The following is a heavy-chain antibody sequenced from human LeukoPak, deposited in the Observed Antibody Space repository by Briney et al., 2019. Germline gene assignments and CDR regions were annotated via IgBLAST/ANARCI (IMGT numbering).Heavy chain of an antibody. CDR2: ISNSGETT. Sequence: GGSLRLSCAASGFTFTNYAMSWVRQAPGKGLDFVSSISNSGETTNYADSVKGRFTISRDNSKNTLYLQMNSLRAEDTVVYYCARGLWWSKYYFDYWGQGTLVTVSS. D-gene: IGHD2-21*01. CDR3: ARGLWWSKYYFDY. J-gene: IGHJ4*02. V-gene: IGHV3-23*01. CDR1: GFTFTNYA.